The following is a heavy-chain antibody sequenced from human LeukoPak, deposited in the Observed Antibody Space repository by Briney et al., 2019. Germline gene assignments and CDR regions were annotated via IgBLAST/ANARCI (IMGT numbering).Heavy chain of an antibody. J-gene: IGHJ6*04. D-gene: IGHD2-2*01. CDR1: GFTFSSYA. Sequence: PGRSLRLSCAASGFTFSSYAMHWVRQAPGKGLEWVAVISYDGSNKYYADSVKGRFTISRDNSKNTLYLQMNSLRAEDTAVYYCARAPDCSSTSCYYYYHDMDVWGKGTTVTVSS. CDR2: ISYDGSNK. CDR3: ARAPDCSSTSCYYYYHDMDV. V-gene: IGHV3-30*04.